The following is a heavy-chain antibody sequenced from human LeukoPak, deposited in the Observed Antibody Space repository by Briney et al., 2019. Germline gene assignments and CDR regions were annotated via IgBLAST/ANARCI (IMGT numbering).Heavy chain of an antibody. J-gene: IGHJ5*02. CDR1: GLTFSNAW. V-gene: IGHV3-15*01. D-gene: IGHD4-17*01. Sequence: PGGSLRLSCAASGLTFSNAWMSWVRQAPGKGLEWVGRIKSKTDGGTTDYAAPVKGRFTISRDDSKNTLYLQMNSLKTEDTAVYYCTTGFGDYEFDPWGQGTLVTVSS. CDR2: IKSKTDGGTT. CDR3: TTGFGDYEFDP.